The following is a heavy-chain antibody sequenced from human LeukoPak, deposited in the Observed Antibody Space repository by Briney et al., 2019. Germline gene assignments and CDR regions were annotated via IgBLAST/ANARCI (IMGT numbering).Heavy chain of an antibody. CDR1: GGTFSSYA. V-gene: IGHV1-69*05. CDR2: IIPIFGTA. CDR3: ARVMSYYDFWSGYENWFDP. D-gene: IGHD3-3*01. Sequence: SVKVSCKASGGTFSSYAISWVRQAPGQGLEWMGAIIPIFGTANYAQKFQGRVTITTDESTSTAYMELSSLRSEDTAVYYCARVMSYYDFWSGYENWFDPWGQGTLVTVSS. J-gene: IGHJ5*02.